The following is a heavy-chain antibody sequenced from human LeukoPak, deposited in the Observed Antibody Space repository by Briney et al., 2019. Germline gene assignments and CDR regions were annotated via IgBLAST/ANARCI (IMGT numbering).Heavy chain of an antibody. CDR1: GFTFSSYG. J-gene: IGHJ3*02. V-gene: IGHV3-33*01. Sequence: GGPLRLSCAASGFTFSSYGMHWVRQAPGKGLEWVAVIWYDGSNKYYANSVKGRFTNSRDNFKNTLYLQMNSLRAEDTALYYCARRRDDAFDIWGQGTMVTVSS. CDR3: ARRRDDAFDI. CDR2: IWYDGSNK.